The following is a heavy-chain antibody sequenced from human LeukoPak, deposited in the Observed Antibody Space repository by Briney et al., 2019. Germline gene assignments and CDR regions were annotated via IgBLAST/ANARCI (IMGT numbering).Heavy chain of an antibody. CDR1: GGSISSGGYY. V-gene: IGHV4-30-2*01. Sequence: PSETLSLTCTVSGGSISSGGYYWSWIRQPPGKGLEWIGYIYHSGSTYYNPSLKSRVTISVDTSKNQFSLKLSSVTAADTAVYYCARLGGEDDYGDYVNAFDIWGQGTMVTVSS. CDR3: ARLGGEDDYGDYVNAFDI. D-gene: IGHD4-17*01. CDR2: IYHSGST. J-gene: IGHJ3*02.